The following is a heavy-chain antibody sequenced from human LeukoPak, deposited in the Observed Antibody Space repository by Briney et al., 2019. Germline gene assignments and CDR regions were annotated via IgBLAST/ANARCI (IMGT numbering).Heavy chain of an antibody. CDR2: INPSGGST. Sequence: ASVKVSCKASGYTFTSYYMHWVRQAPGQGLEWMGIINPSGGSTTYAQKFQGRVTMTRDTSTTTVYMELSSLRSDDTAVYFCARVDIVATIPTEPRGQGTLVTVSS. J-gene: IGHJ5*02. D-gene: IGHD5-12*01. CDR1: GYTFTSYY. V-gene: IGHV1-46*01. CDR3: ARVDIVATIPTEP.